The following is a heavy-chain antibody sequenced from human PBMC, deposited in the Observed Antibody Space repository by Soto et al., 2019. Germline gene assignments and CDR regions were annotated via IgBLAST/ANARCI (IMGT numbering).Heavy chain of an antibody. D-gene: IGHD6-13*01. Sequence: QVQLVQSGAEVKKPGSSVKVSCKASGGTFSSYAISWVRQAPGQGLEWMGGIIPIFGTANYAQKFQGRVTITADKSTSTAYMELSRLRSEDTAVYYCAGIAAAGMDYYYYGMDVLRQGTTVTVSS. V-gene: IGHV1-69*06. CDR1: GGTFSSYA. CDR2: IIPIFGTA. J-gene: IGHJ6*02. CDR3: AGIAAAGMDYYYYGMDV.